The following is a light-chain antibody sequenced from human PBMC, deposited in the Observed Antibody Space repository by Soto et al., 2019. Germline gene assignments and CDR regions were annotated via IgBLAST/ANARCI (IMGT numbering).Light chain of an antibody. CDR3: QQYTYSPEWT. J-gene: IGKJ1*01. CDR1: QSVEITH. Sequence: EIVLTQSPGTLSLSPGEKATLSCRASQSVEITHSAWYQQKPGQAPRLLIYAASTRATGVPDRFSGSGSGTDFTLTISRLEPEDFAVYYCQQYTYSPEWTFGQGTRVEV. CDR2: AAS. V-gene: IGKV3-20*01.